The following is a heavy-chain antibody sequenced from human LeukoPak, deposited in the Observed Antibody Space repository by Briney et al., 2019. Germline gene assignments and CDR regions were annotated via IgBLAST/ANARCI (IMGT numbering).Heavy chain of an antibody. CDR1: GFSLSTSGMC. J-gene: IGHJ3*02. D-gene: IGHD6-19*01. V-gene: IGHV2-70*11. Sequence: SGPTLVNPTQTLTLTCTFSGFSLSTSGMCVSWIRQPPGKALEWLARIDWDGDEYYSTSLKTRLTISKDTSKNQVVLTMTNMDPVDTATYYCARSLPFNIAVAGRGAFDIWGQGTMVTVSS. CDR3: ARSLPFNIAVAGRGAFDI. CDR2: IDWDGDE.